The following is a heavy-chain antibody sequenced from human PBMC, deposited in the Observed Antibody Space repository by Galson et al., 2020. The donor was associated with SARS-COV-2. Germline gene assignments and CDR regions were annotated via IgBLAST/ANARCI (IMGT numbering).Heavy chain of an antibody. Sequence: GESLKISCAASGFTFSSHWMHWVRQAPGKGLVWVSRINSDGSSTSYADSVKGRFTISRDNAKNTLYPQMNILTAEDTAVYYCARDEAGYYCWGTSLHWGQGTLVSVSS. V-gene: IGHV3-74*01. CDR1: GFTFSSHW. J-gene: IGHJ4*02. CDR3: ARDEAGYYCWGTSLH. CDR2: INSDGSST. D-gene: IGHD3-10*01.